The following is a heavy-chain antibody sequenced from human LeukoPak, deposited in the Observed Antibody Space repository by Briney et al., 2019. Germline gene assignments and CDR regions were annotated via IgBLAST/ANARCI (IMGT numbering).Heavy chain of an antibody. CDR1: GGSFSGYY. J-gene: IGHJ4*02. CDR3: ARGRGVPYYYDSSGYYPADY. V-gene: IGHV4-34*01. Sequence: ASETLSLTCAVYGGSFSGYYWSWIRQPPGKGLEWIGEINHSGSTNYNPSLKSRVTISVDTSKNQFSLKLSSVTAADTAVYYCARGRGVPYYYDSSGYYPADYWGQGTLVTVSS. D-gene: IGHD3-22*01. CDR2: INHSGST.